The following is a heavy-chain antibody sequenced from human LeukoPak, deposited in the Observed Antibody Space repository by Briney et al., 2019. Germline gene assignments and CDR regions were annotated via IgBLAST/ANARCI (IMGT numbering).Heavy chain of an antibody. D-gene: IGHD3-22*01. CDR2: IYHSGST. V-gene: IGHV4-59*12. CDR1: GGSISTYY. CDR3: ARAVGGYAPFDY. J-gene: IGHJ4*02. Sequence: PSETLSLTCTVSGGSISTYYWSWIRQPPGKGLEWIGYIYHSGSTYYNPSLKSRVTISVDRSKNQFSLKLSSVTAADTAVYYCARAVGGYAPFDYWGQGTLVTVSS.